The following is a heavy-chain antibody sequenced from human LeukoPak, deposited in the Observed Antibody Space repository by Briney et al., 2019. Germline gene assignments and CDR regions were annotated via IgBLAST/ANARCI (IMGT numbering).Heavy chain of an antibody. CDR2: IYHSGST. CDR3: ARARVGIGGFDY. CDR1: GGSISSGGYF. D-gene: IGHD3-16*01. V-gene: IGHV4-30-2*01. J-gene: IGHJ4*02. Sequence: TLSLTCAVSGGSISSGGYFWSWIRQPPGKGLEWIGYIYHSGSTYYNPSLKSRVTISVDRSKNQFSLKLSSVTAADTAVYYCARARVGIGGFDYWGQGTLVTVSS.